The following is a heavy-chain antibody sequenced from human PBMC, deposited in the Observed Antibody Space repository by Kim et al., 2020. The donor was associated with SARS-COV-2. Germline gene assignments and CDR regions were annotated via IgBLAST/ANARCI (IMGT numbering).Heavy chain of an antibody. CDR2: IYYSGST. D-gene: IGHD3-10*01. CDR3: ARDQDYYGSGSYYTPEGMDV. J-gene: IGHJ6*02. V-gene: IGHV4-39*07. CDR1: GGSISSSSYY. Sequence: SETLSLTCTVSGGSISSSSYYWGWIRQPPGKGLEWIGSIYYSGSTYYNPSLKSRVTISVDTYKNQFSLKLSSVTAADTAVYYCARDQDYYGSGSYYTPEGMDVWGQGTTVTVSS.